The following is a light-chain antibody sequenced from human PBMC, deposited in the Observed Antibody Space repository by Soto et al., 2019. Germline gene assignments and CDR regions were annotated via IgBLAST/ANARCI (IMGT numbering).Light chain of an antibody. CDR2: TGS. Sequence: DIQMTESPSSVSASVGDRVSITCRASQGISNWLAWYQQKPGRAPKLLIYTGSSLQSGVPSRFSGTGSGTDFTLTISSLQPEDVATYYCQQANSFPLTFGGGTKVEIK. J-gene: IGKJ4*01. CDR3: QQANSFPLT. V-gene: IGKV1-12*01. CDR1: QGISNW.